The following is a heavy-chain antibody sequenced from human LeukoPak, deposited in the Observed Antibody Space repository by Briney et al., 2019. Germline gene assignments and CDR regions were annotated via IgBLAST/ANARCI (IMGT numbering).Heavy chain of an antibody. CDR3: ARATQYCSGGRCYDTWFDP. CDR2: IRYDGSNK. V-gene: IGHV3-30*02. CDR1: GFTFSSYG. D-gene: IGHD2-15*01. J-gene: IGHJ5*02. Sequence: GGSLRLSCAASGFTFSSYGMHWVRQAPGKGLEWVAFIRYDGSNKCYADSVKGRFTISRDNSKNTLYLQMNSLRAEDTAVYYCARATQYCSGGRCYDTWFDPWGQGTLVTVSS.